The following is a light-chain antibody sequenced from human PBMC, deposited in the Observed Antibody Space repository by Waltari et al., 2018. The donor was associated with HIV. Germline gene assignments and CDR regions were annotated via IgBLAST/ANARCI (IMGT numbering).Light chain of an antibody. CDR2: GTS. Sequence: DIVLTQSPGTLSLSPGERAILSCKTSQSVSSTYLAWYQQKPGQAPRLLIYGTSSRATGIPDRFSGSGSGTDFTLTVSRLEPADFAVYYCQQYGSSPYTFGQGTKLEI. V-gene: IGKV3-20*01. CDR3: QQYGSSPYT. CDR1: QSVSSTY. J-gene: IGKJ2*01.